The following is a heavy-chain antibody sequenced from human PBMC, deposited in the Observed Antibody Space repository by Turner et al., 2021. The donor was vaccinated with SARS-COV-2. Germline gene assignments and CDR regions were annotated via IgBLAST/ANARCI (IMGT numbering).Heavy chain of an antibody. CDR2: IYYSGST. V-gene: IGHV4-39*01. CDR1: GGSISSSSYY. J-gene: IGHJ4*02. CDR3: ARLVRRAEYYFDY. D-gene: IGHD3-10*01. Sequence: QLQLQESGPGLVKPSETLSLTCTVSGGSISSSSYYWGWIRQPPGKGLEWIVSIYYSGSTYYNPSLKSRVTISVDTSKNQFSLKRSSVTAAYTAVYYCARLVRRAEYYFDYWGQGTLVTVSS.